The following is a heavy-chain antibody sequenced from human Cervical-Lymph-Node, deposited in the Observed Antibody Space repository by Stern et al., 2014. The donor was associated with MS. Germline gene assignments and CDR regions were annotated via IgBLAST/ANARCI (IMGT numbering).Heavy chain of an antibody. J-gene: IGHJ5*02. CDR3: ALSSETSDRWYSLGYDL. Sequence: VQLVESGAEVTKPGSSVKGSCKASGGTFSKFPSSWVRQAPGQRLAGMGGIFPVFGTPTYAQEFRGRVTITADVSTSTVYMELSSLRSDDTAVYYCALSSETSDRWYSLGYDLWGQGTLVTVSS. V-gene: IGHV1-69*01. CDR1: GGTFSKFP. D-gene: IGHD6-13*01. CDR2: IFPVFGTP.